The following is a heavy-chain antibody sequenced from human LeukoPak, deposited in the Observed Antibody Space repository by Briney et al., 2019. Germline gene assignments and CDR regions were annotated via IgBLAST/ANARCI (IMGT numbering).Heavy chain of an antibody. CDR3: AAISYSGTWPVGY. V-gene: IGHV3-23*01. J-gene: IGHJ4*02. D-gene: IGHD6-6*01. CDR2: ISAGADTT. Sequence: GGSLRLSCAASGFTFSSYAMSWVRQAPGQGLEWVSAISAGADTTYTADSVKGRFTISRDNSRNTVDLQMHSLRAEDTAVYYCAAISYSGTWPVGYWGQGTLVTVTA. CDR1: GFTFSSYA.